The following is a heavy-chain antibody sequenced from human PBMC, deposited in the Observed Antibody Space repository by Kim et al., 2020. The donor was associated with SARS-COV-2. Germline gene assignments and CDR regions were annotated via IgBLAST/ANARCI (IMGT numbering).Heavy chain of an antibody. V-gene: IGHV3-23*01. J-gene: IGHJ4*02. CDR1: GFTFSSYA. CDR2: ISGSGGST. CDR3: AKVPVGTILLWFGDQGGFDY. Sequence: GGSLRLSCAASGFTFSSYAMSWVRQAPGKGLEWVSAISGSGGSTYYADSVKGRFTISRDNSKNTLYLQMNSLRAEDTAVYYCAKVPVGTILLWFGDQGGFDYWGQGTLVTVSS. D-gene: IGHD3-10*01.